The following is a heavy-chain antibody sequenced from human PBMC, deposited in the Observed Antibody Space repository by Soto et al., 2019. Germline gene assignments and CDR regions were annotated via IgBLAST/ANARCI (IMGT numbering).Heavy chain of an antibody. CDR3: ARGSLCSSTSCHPYYMDV. CDR1: GFTFSSYG. D-gene: IGHD2-2*01. V-gene: IGHV3-33*01. Sequence: PGGSLRLSCAASGFTFSSYGMHWVRQAPGKGLEWVAVIWYDGSNKYYADSVKGRFTISRDNSKNTLYLQMNSLRAEDTAVYYCARGSLCSSTSCHPYYMDVWGKGTTVTVSS. J-gene: IGHJ6*03. CDR2: IWYDGSNK.